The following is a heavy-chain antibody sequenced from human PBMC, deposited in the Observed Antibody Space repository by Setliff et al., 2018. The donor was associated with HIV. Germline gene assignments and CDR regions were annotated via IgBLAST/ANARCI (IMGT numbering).Heavy chain of an antibody. V-gene: IGHV4-39*07. D-gene: IGHD6-13*01. Sequence: PSETLSLTCTVSGASISNNTYSWAWIRQSPGKGLEWIGSLYSSGRTYYNSSLKSRVTISVDTSKNQFSLKLSSVTAADTAVYYCARGIAAAGRWGQGTLVTVSS. J-gene: IGHJ4*02. CDR2: LYSSGRT. CDR1: GASISNNTYS. CDR3: ARGIAAAGR.